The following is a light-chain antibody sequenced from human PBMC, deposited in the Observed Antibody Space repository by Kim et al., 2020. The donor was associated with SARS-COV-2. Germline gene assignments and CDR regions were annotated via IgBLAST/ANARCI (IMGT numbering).Light chain of an antibody. CDR2: GAS. CDR1: HSVGISL. J-gene: IGKJ4*01. CDR3: QQYGSSPR. Sequence: SLSPGEGATLSCRASHSVGISLAWYQHTRGQAPRLLIYGASSRATGIPDRFSGSGSGTDFTLTISRLEPEDFAVYYCQQYGSSPRFGGGTKVDIK. V-gene: IGKV3-20*01.